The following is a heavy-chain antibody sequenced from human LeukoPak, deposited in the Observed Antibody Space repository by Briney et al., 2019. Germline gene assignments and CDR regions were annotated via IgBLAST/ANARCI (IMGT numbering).Heavy chain of an antibody. CDR2: ISSSSSYI. Sequence: GGSLRLSCAASGFTFSSYSMNWVRQAPGKGLEWVSSISSSSSYIYYADSVKGRFTISRDNAKNSLYLQMNSLRAEDTAVYYCARGPLTTVTAAETYYYYYYMDVWGKGTTVTVSS. CDR3: ARGPLTTVTAAETYYYYYYMDV. CDR1: GFTFSSYS. V-gene: IGHV3-21*01. J-gene: IGHJ6*03. D-gene: IGHD4-17*01.